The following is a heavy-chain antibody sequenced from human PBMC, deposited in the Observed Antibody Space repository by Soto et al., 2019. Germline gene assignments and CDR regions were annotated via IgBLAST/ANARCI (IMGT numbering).Heavy chain of an antibody. CDR1: GFTFSSYA. D-gene: IGHD6-19*01. V-gene: IGHV3-23*01. CDR2: ISGSGGGT. J-gene: IGHJ4*02. CDR3: ASYSSGWTPTIDY. Sequence: GGSLRLSCAASGFTFSSYAMSWVRQAPGKGLEWVSAISGSGGGTYYADSVKGRFTISRDNSKNTLYLQMNSLRAEDTAVYYCASYSSGWTPTIDYWGQGTLVTVSS.